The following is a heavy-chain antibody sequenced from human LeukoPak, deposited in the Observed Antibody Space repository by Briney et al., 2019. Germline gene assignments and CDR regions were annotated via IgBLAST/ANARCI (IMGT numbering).Heavy chain of an antibody. Sequence: SVKVSCKASGGTLSRFAISWVRQAPGQGLEWMGGIIAIFGTANYAQKFQGRVTITADEFTGTAYMELNSLRSEDTAVYYCANHYYDYVWGSYRPFDYWGQGTLVTVSS. V-gene: IGHV1-69*13. CDR2: IIAIFGTA. CDR1: GGTLSRFA. CDR3: ANHYYDYVWGSYRPFDY. J-gene: IGHJ4*02. D-gene: IGHD3-16*02.